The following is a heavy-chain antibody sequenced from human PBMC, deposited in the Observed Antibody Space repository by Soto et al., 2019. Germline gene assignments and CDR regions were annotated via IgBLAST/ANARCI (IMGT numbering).Heavy chain of an antibody. Sequence: SETLSLTCAVYGGSFSGYYWSWIRQPPGKGLEWIGEINHSGSTNYNPSLKSRVTISVDTSKNQFSLKLSSVTAADTAVYYCAREITMIVVEYNWFDXWSQGTLVTVSS. D-gene: IGHD3-22*01. J-gene: IGHJ5*02. V-gene: IGHV4-34*01. CDR1: GGSFSGYY. CDR2: INHSGST. CDR3: AREITMIVVEYNWFDX.